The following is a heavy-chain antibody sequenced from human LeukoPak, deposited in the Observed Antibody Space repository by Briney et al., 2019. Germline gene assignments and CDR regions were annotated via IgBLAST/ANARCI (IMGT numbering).Heavy chain of an antibody. CDR1: GYTFTSYY. D-gene: IGHD5-24*01. J-gene: IGHJ4*02. Sequence: ASVKVSCKASGYTFTSYYMHWVRQAPGQGLEWMGIINPSGGSTSYAQKFQGRVTMTRDMSTSTVYMELSSLRSEDTAVYYCARDRGVDGDFDYWGQGTLVTVSS. CDR2: INPSGGST. CDR3: ARDRGVDGDFDY. V-gene: IGHV1-46*01.